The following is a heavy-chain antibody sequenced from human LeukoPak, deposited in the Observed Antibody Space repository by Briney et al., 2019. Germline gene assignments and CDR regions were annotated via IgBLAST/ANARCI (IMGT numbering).Heavy chain of an antibody. J-gene: IGHJ3*02. CDR3: ARDRDDRQKDAFDI. Sequence: SETLSLTCTVSGGSISSGSYYWSWIRQPAGKGLEWIGRIYTSGSTNYNPSLKSRVTISVDTSKNQFSLQLNSVTPEDTAGYYCARDRDDRQKDAFDIWGQGTMVTVSS. V-gene: IGHV4-61*02. CDR1: GGSISSGSYY. CDR2: IYTSGST. D-gene: IGHD1-1*01.